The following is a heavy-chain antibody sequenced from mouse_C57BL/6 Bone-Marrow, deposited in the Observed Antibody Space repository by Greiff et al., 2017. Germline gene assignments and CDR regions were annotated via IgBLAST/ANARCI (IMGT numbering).Heavy chain of an antibody. V-gene: IGHV5-17*01. D-gene: IGHD2-4*01. CDR1: GFTFSDYG. CDR3: ARRDYPFFDY. J-gene: IGHJ2*01. Sequence: DVMLVESGGGLVKPGGSLKLSCAASGFTFSDYGMHWVRQAPEKGLEWVAYISSGSSTIYYADTVKGRFTISSDNAKNTLFLQMTSLRSEDTAMYYCARRDYPFFDYWGQGTTLTVSS. CDR2: ISSGSSTI.